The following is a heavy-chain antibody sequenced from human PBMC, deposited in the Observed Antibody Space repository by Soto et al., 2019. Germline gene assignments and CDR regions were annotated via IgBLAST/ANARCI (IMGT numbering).Heavy chain of an antibody. V-gene: IGHV3-15*01. CDR2: IKSKTNGETT. CDR3: TTEAWAVTTVPEFDY. Sequence: EVQLVESGGGLVKPGGSLRLSCAASGFTFSNAWMSWVRQAPGKGLEWVGRIKSKTNGETTDYAAPVKGRFTISRDDSKNTLYLQMNSLKSEDTAVYYCTTEAWAVTTVPEFDYWGQGTLVTVSS. D-gene: IGHD4-17*01. CDR1: GFTFSNAW. J-gene: IGHJ4*02.